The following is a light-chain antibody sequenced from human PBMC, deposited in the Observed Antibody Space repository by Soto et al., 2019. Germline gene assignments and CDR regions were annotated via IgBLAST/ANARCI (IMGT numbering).Light chain of an antibody. CDR1: SSDVGGYNY. J-gene: IGLJ3*02. V-gene: IGLV2-14*01. CDR2: EVS. CDR3: SSYKRSSTWV. Sequence: QSALTQPASLSGSPGQSITISCTGTSSDVGGYNYVSWFQQHPGKAPKLMIYEVSNRPSGVSNRFSGSKSANTASLTISGRLAEDEAEYYCSSYKRSSTWVFGGGTKLTVL.